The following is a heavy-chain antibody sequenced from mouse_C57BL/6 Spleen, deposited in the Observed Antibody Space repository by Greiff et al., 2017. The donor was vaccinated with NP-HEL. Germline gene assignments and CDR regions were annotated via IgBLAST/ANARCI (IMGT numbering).Heavy chain of an antibody. D-gene: IGHD2-5*01. V-gene: IGHV1-81*01. CDR2: IYPRSGNT. Sequence: QVQLKESGAELARPGASVKLSCKASGYTFTSYGISWVKQRTGQGLEWIGEIYPRSGNTYYNEKFKGKATLTADKSSSTAYMELRSLTSEDSAVYFCARKGWYSKDYYYAMDYWGQGTSVTVSS. J-gene: IGHJ4*01. CDR3: ARKGWYSKDYYYAMDY. CDR1: GYTFTSYG.